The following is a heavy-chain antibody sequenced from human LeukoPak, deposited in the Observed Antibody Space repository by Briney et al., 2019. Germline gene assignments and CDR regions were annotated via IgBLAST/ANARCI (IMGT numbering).Heavy chain of an antibody. CDR3: VRDKSSGGNWSSDY. J-gene: IGHJ4*02. CDR1: GGSISSYY. Sequence: SETLSLTCTVSGGSISSYYWSWIRQPPGKELEWIGYIYYSGSTNYNPSLKSRVTISVDTSKNQFSLKLSSVTAADTAVYYCVRDKSSGGNWSSDYWGQGTLVTVSS. CDR2: IYYSGST. V-gene: IGHV4-59*01. D-gene: IGHD4-23*01.